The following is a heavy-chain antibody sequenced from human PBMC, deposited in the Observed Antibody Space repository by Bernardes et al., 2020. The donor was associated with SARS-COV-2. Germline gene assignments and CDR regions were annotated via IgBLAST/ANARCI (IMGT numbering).Heavy chain of an antibody. CDR3: ATDPSRGGFRRAPILFDY. J-gene: IGHJ4*02. CDR1: GYTFVAKG. Sequence: ASVKVSCKASGYTFVAKGVTWVRQGPGQGLEWMGWISTSTGGTYFAPKFRGRVTMSTDTSTSTVYMDLNSLTTDDTAVYYCATDPSRGGFRRAPILFDYWGQGTLVTVSS. V-gene: IGHV1-18*01. CDR2: ISTSTGGT. D-gene: IGHD2-21*01.